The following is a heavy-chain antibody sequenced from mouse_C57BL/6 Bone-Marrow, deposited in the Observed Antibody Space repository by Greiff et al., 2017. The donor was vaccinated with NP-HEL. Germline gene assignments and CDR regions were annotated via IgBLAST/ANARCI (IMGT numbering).Heavy chain of an antibody. D-gene: IGHD3-3*01. J-gene: IGHJ2*01. V-gene: IGHV5-6*02. Sequence: EVMLVESGGDLVKPGGSLKLSCAASGFTFSSYGMSWVRQTPDKRLEWVATISSGGSYTYYPDSVQGRFTISRDNAKNTLYLHMSSLKSGDTAMYYCARRLGTVGFDYWGQGTTLTVSS. CDR2: ISSGGSYT. CDR1: GFTFSSYG. CDR3: ARRLGTVGFDY.